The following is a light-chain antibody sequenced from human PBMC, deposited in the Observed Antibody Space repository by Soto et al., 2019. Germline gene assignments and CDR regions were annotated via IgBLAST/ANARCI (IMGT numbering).Light chain of an antibody. Sequence: DIVMTQSPLSLSATPGEPASISCRSSQSLLHSNGYNYLDWYLQKPGQSPQLLIYLVSNRATGIPDRFTGSGSGTDFTLTITRLEPEDFGVYYCQQYSSLPRTFGQGTKVDIK. CDR1: QSLLHSNGYNY. CDR2: LVS. J-gene: IGKJ1*01. V-gene: IGKV2-28*01. CDR3: QQYSSLPRT.